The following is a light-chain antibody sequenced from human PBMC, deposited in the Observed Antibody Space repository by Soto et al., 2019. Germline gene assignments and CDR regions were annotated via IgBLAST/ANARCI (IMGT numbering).Light chain of an antibody. Sequence: DIQMTQSPSSLSASVGDTVTITCRATQTISTILNWYQHKPGKAPNLLIYAASSLQSGVPSRFSATVSGTEFSLTITSLQPEDFATYYCQQLFDSPITFGQGTRLEIK. V-gene: IGKV1-39*01. CDR2: AAS. CDR1: QTISTI. CDR3: QQLFDSPIT. J-gene: IGKJ5*01.